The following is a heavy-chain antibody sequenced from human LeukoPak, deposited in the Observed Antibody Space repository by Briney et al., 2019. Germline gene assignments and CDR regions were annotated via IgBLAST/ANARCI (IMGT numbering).Heavy chain of an antibody. D-gene: IGHD2-15*01. CDR3: AKDRYCSDGSCSGSMDV. Sequence: LPGGSLRLSCATSGFTFSTYDMHWVRQAPGKGLEWVALISYDGSNEYYADSVKGRFTISRDNSKNTLYLQMNSLRAEDTAVYYCAKDRYCSDGSCSGSMDVWGQGTTVIVSS. CDR2: ISYDGSNE. CDR1: GFTFSTYD. V-gene: IGHV3-30*18. J-gene: IGHJ6*01.